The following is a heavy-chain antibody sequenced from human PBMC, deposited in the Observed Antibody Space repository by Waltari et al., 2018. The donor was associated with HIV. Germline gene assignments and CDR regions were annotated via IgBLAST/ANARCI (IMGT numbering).Heavy chain of an antibody. CDR3: ARDTTVVGTRYFDY. J-gene: IGHJ4*02. CDR1: GFTVSSVY. Sequence: EVQLVESGGGLIQPGGSLRLSCAASGFTVSSVYMSWVRQAPGKGLEWVSVIHSSGGTNYADSVKGRFTISRDNSKNTLYLQMNSLGAEDTVVYYCARDTTVVGTRYFDYWGRGTLVTVSS. CDR2: IHSSGGT. D-gene: IGHD6-13*01. V-gene: IGHV3-53*01.